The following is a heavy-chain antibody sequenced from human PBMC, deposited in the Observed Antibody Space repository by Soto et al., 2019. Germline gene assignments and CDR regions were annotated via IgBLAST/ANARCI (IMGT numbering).Heavy chain of an antibody. Sequence: QVQLQESGPGLVKPSETLSLTCTVSGGSIGTYYWCWIRQSPGKGMEWIGYIYHSGSTNYNPSLKSRVTISVDTSKNHFSLRLSSVTDADTAVYYCAKDCSRYECFGPWGQGILVTVSS. J-gene: IGHJ5*02. D-gene: IGHD5-12*01. CDR2: IYHSGST. CDR1: GGSIGTYY. V-gene: IGHV4-59*13. CDR3: AKDCSRYECFGP.